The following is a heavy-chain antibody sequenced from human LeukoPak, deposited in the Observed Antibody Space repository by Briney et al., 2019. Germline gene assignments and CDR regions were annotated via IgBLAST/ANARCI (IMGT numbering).Heavy chain of an antibody. CDR3: ARGARAGYNLEPFDY. Sequence: SETLSLTCTVSGGTMSSYYWSWIRQPPGKGLEWIGYIYYSGSTKYNPSLKSRVTISVDTSKNQFSLKLSSVTAADTAVYYCARGARAGYNLEPFDYWGQGTLVTVSS. D-gene: IGHD5-24*01. CDR1: GGTMSSYY. V-gene: IGHV4-59*08. CDR2: IYYSGST. J-gene: IGHJ4*02.